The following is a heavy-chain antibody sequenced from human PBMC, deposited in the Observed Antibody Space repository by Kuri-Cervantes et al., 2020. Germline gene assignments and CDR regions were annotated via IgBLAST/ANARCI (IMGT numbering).Heavy chain of an antibody. CDR3: ARRDLHDAFDI. CDR2: ISSSGSTI. V-gene: IGHV3-48*04. J-gene: IGHJ3*02. CDR1: GFTFRSYS. Sequence: GESLKISCAASGFTFRSYSMNWVRQAPGKGLEWVSYISSSGSTIYYADSVKGRFTISRDNAKNSLYLQMNSLRAEDTAVYYCARRDLHDAFDIWGQGTMVTVSS.